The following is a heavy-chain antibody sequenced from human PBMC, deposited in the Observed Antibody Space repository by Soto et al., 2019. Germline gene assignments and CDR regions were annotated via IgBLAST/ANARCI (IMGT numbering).Heavy chain of an antibody. CDR1: GLTFSRYA. CDR3: ARDREGYSGFDYPAY. J-gene: IGHJ4*02. D-gene: IGHD5-12*01. Sequence: QVQLVESGGGVVQPGRSLRLSCAAPGLTFSRYAMHWVRQAPGKGLEWVAIISYGGSNKYYADSVRGRFTISRDNSNNTLYLQMNSLRAEDTAVYYCARDREGYSGFDYPAYWGQGTLVTVSS. CDR2: ISYGGSNK. V-gene: IGHV3-30-3*01.